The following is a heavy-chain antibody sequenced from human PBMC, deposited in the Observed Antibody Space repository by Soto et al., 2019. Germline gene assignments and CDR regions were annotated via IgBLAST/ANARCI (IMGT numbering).Heavy chain of an antibody. V-gene: IGHV5-51*01. CDR3: ARSQTLGYCSSTSCYNYYYGMDV. CDR1: GYSFTSYW. CDR2: IYPGDSDT. J-gene: IGHJ6*02. Sequence: GESLKISCKGSGYSFTSYWIGWVRQMPGKGLEWMGIIYPGDSDTRYSPSFQGQVTISADKSISTAYLQWSSLKASDTAMYYCARSQTLGYCSSTSCYNYYYGMDVWGQGTTVTV. D-gene: IGHD2-2*02.